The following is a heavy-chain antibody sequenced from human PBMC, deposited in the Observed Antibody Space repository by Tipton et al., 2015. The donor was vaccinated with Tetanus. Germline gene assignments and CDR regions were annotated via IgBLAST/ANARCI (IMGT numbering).Heavy chain of an antibody. Sequence: GLVKPSETLSLTCTVSGGSLSSGTFYWAWIRQPPGKGLEWIGNVYYNGNTYYNASLESRVTISIDRSRNQFSLKVTSVTAADTAVYYCATQTDNWFDPGGQGILVTVSS. CDR1: GGSLSSGTFY. J-gene: IGHJ5*02. V-gene: IGHV4-39*01. CDR2: VYYNGNT. CDR3: ATQTDNWFDP.